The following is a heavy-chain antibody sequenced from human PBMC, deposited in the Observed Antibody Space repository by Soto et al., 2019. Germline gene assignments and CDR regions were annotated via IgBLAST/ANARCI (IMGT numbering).Heavy chain of an antibody. CDR2: IDYSGTT. CDR1: GVSISSVDYY. D-gene: IGHD3-3*01. J-gene: IGHJ5*02. Sequence: QLQLQESGPGLVKPSQTLSLTCTVSGVSISSVDYYWTWIRQSPGKGLEWIGCIDYSGTTYYSPSLKRRVTISGDTSRNQFSLKLTSVAAADTAMYYCASFGVASMNWFDPWGQGTLVTVSS. CDR3: ASFGVASMNWFDP. V-gene: IGHV4-30-4*01.